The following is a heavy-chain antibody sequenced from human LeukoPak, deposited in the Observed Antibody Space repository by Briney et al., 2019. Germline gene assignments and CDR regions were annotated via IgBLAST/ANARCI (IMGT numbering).Heavy chain of an antibody. V-gene: IGHV3-21*01. J-gene: IGHJ4*02. CDR2: ISSSSSYI. D-gene: IGHD6-13*01. CDR1: GFPFSSYS. Sequence: GSLRLSCAASGFPFSSYSMNWVRPAPGKGLEWVSSISSSSSYIYYADSVKGRFTISRDNAKNSLYLQMNSLRAEDTAVYYCARGGIAAATSFDYWGQGTLVTVSS. CDR3: ARGGIAAATSFDY.